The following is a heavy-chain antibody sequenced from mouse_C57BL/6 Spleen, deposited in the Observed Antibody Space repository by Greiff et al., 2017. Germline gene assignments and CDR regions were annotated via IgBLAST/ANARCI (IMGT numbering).Heavy chain of an antibody. CDR2: TFYSGIT. CDR1: GFSINSDCY. CDR3: ARVDYGNYEYAMDY. D-gene: IGHD2-1*01. Sequence: EVQLQQSGPSLVRPSQTLSLTCTVTGFSINSDCYWIWIRQNPGNQLEYIGYTFYSGITYYKPYLESRTNITRETSNNLFSLQLMSVTTEYTATFYCARVDYGNYEYAMDYWGQVTSVTVSS. V-gene: IGHV3-3*01. J-gene: IGHJ4*01.